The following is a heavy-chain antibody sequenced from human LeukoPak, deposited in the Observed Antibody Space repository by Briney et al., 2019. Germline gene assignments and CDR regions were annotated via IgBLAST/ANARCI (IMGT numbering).Heavy chain of an antibody. CDR2: IYHSGST. CDR1: GGSISSSNW. V-gene: IGHV4-4*02. Sequence: SETLSLTCAVSGGSISSSNWWSWGRQPPGKGLEWIGEIYHSGSTNYNPSLKSRVTISVDKSKNQFSLKLSSVTAADTAVYYCARDVRDGYNYYFDYWGQGTLVTVSS. J-gene: IGHJ4*02. CDR3: ARDVRDGYNYYFDY. D-gene: IGHD5-24*01.